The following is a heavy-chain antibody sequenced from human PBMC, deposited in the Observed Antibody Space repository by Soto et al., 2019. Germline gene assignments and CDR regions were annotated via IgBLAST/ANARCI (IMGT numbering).Heavy chain of an antibody. V-gene: IGHV1-69*06. J-gene: IGHJ2*01. CDR2: IIPIFGTA. D-gene: IGHD3-16*01. CDR1: GGTFSSYA. Sequence: QVQLVQSGAEVKKPGSSVKVSCKASGGTFSSYAISWVRQAPGQGLEWMGGIIPIFGTANYAQKFQGRVTITADKPPRTAYRELSSLNSEATAVYYCAKVGEYNLLGRGWYFDLWGRGTLSLSPQ. CDR3: AKVGEYNLLGRGWYFDL.